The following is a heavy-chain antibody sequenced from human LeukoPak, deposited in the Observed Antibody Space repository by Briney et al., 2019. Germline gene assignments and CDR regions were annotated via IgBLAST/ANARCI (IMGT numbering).Heavy chain of an antibody. D-gene: IGHD4-17*01. J-gene: IGHJ6*02. CDR1: GFTFSGSA. CDR2: IRGKANSYAT. Sequence: GGSLRLSCAASGFTFSGSAMHWVRQASGKGLEWVGRIRGKANSYATAYAASVKGRFIISRDDSKNTAYLQMNSLKTEDTAVYYCTRLSSPVTTSTGPRGMDVWGQGTTVTVSS. CDR3: TRLSSPVTTSTGPRGMDV. V-gene: IGHV3-73*01.